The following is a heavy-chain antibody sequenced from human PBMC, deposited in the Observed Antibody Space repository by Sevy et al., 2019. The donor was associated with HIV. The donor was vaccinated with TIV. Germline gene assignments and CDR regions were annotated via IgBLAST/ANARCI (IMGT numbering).Heavy chain of an antibody. J-gene: IGHJ6*02. CDR2: ISGSDNTI. V-gene: IGHV3-11*01. CDR1: GFTFSDYY. D-gene: IGHD4-17*01. Sequence: GGSLRLSCAASGFTFSDYYMSWIRQAPGKGLEWLAYISGSDNTIYYAGSVKGRFNISRDNAKNSLFLEMYSLRAEDTAVYYCARDHVKDGDLGDYYYFAMDVWGQGTSVTVSS. CDR3: ARDHVKDGDLGDYYYFAMDV.